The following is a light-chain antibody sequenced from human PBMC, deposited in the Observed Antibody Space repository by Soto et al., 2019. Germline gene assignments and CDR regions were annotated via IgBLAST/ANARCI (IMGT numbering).Light chain of an antibody. CDR2: DVS. Sequence: QSALTQPASVSGSPGQSITISCTGTSSDVGGYNYVSWYQQHPGKAPKLMIYDVSNRPSGVSNRFSGSKSGNTASLTISRLQAEDEAYYYCSSYTSSSTPVVFGGGTKLTVL. CDR1: SSDVGGYNY. CDR3: SSYTSSSTPVV. J-gene: IGLJ2*01. V-gene: IGLV2-14*01.